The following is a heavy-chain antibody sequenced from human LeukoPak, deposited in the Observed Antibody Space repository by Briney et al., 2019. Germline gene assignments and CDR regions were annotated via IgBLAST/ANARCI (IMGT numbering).Heavy chain of an antibody. Sequence: GASVKVSCKASGYTFTSYAMHWVRQAPGQRLEWMGWINAGNGHTKYSQNFQGRVTITRDSSASTVYMELSSLTSEDTAVYYCARGIWSARTVDYYLDSWGQGTLVTVSS. CDR2: INAGNGHT. D-gene: IGHD2-21*01. J-gene: IGHJ4*02. CDR3: ARGIWSARTVDYYLDS. V-gene: IGHV1-3*01. CDR1: GYTFTSYA.